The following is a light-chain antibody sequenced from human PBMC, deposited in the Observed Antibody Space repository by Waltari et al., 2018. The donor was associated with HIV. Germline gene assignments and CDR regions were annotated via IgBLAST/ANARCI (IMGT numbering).Light chain of an antibody. V-gene: IGKV3-15*01. CDR2: GAS. CDR3: QQYNNWPPWT. CDR1: QSVSSI. J-gene: IGKJ1*01. Sequence: EIVMTQSPATLSVSPGERAHLSCRASQSVSSILAWYQQKPGQAPRLLIYGASTRATVIPARFSGSGSGTEFTLTISSLQSEDFAVYYCQQYNNWPPWTFGQGTKVEIK.